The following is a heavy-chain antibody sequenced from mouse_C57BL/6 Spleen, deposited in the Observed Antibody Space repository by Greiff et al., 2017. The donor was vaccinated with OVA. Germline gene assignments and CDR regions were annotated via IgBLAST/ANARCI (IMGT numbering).Heavy chain of an antibody. D-gene: IGHD1-1*01. V-gene: IGHV1-50*01. Sequence: VQLQQSGAELVKPGASVKLSCKASGYTFTSYWMQWVKQRPGQGLEWIGEIDPSDSYTNYNQKFKGKATLTVDTSSSTAYMQLSSLTSEDSAVYYCARRGVYGSSPYFDYWGQGTTLTVAS. CDR1: GYTFTSYW. J-gene: IGHJ2*01. CDR2: IDPSDSYT. CDR3: ARRGVYGSSPYFDY.